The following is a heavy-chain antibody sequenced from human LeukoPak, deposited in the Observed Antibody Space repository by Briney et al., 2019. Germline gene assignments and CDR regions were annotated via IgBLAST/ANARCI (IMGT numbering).Heavy chain of an antibody. J-gene: IGHJ4*02. CDR1: GFTFSSYA. Sequence: GGSLRLSCAASGFTFSSYAMSWVRQAPGKGLDWVSTISGGGDDTYYADSVKGRFTISRDNSKITVYLQMSSLRAEDTAVYYCAKPHYSGSGSHSREDYWGQGTLVTVSS. D-gene: IGHD3-10*01. CDR2: ISGGGDDT. CDR3: AKPHYSGSGSHSREDY. V-gene: IGHV3-23*01.